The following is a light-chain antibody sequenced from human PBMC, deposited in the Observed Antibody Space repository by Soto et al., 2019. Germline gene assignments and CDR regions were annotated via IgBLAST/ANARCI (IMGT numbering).Light chain of an antibody. Sequence: QLVLTQSPSASASLGASVKLTCTLSSGHSNYAIAWHQQQPEKGPRYLMKLNSDGSHGKGDGIPDRFSGSSSGAERYLTIPSLQSEDEADYYCQTWGAGIQVFGGGTKLTVL. CDR2: LNSDGSH. CDR3: QTWGAGIQV. J-gene: IGLJ2*01. CDR1: SGHSNYA. V-gene: IGLV4-69*01.